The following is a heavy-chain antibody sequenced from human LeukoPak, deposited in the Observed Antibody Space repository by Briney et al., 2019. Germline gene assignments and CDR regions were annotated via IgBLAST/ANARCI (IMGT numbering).Heavy chain of an antibody. CDR2: ISTSGSTV. CDR3: ARARGSYAFDI. J-gene: IGHJ3*02. D-gene: IGHD5-24*01. Sequence: GGSLRLSCAASGFTFSDYYMSWIRQAPGKGLECVSYISTSGSTVYYADPLKGRFTISRDNAKNSLYLQMNSLRAEDTAVYYCARARGSYAFDIWGQGTMVTVSS. V-gene: IGHV3-11*01. CDR1: GFTFSDYY.